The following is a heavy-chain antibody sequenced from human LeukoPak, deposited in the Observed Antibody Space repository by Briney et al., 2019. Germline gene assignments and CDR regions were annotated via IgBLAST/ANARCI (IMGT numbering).Heavy chain of an antibody. CDR1: GDSISSYY. J-gene: IGHJ4*02. V-gene: IGHV4-59*01. Sequence: PSETLSLTCTVSGDSISSYYWSWIRQPPGKGLEWIGFISFSVRTNYNPSLKSRVTMSVDTSKHQFSVRLTSVTAADTAVYYCARGSSAWPARFDYWGQGTLVTVSS. CDR2: ISFSVRT. D-gene: IGHD6-25*01. CDR3: ARGSSAWPARFDY.